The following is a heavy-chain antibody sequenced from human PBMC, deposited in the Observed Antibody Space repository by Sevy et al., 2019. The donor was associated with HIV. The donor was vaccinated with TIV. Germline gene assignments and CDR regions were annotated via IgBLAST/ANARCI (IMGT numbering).Heavy chain of an antibody. D-gene: IGHD3-22*01. CDR3: AKEGYYYDSRSYDWFDP. J-gene: IGHJ5*02. CDR2: ISNDGRNE. V-gene: IGHV3-30*18. Sequence: GGSLRLSCAASGFNFSPYAMHWVRQAPGKGLEWVAVISNDGRNENYVDSVKGRFTISRDNSKNTMFLQMNSLRVEDTAVYYCAKEGYYYDSRSYDWFDPWGQGTLVTVSS. CDR1: GFNFSPYA.